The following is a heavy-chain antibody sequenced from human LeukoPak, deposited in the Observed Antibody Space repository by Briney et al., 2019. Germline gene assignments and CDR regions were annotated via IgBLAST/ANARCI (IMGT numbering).Heavy chain of an antibody. Sequence: SQTLSLTCTVSGGSINSGTSYWSWIRQPAGEGLEWIGRIYTSGLTYYNPSLKSRVTISVDMSKNQLSLRLSSVTAADTAVYYCARDQWGGNYIHDAFDIWGQGTMVTVSS. CDR2: IYTSGLT. CDR1: GGSINSGTSY. V-gene: IGHV4-61*02. J-gene: IGHJ3*02. CDR3: ARDQWGGNYIHDAFDI. D-gene: IGHD4-23*01.